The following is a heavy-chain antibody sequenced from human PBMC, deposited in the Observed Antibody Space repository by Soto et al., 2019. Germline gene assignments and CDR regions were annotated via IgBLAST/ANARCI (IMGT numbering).Heavy chain of an antibody. CDR3: VRDWIGESY. CDR1: GFTFSGSW. J-gene: IGHJ4*02. CDR2: INNDGSST. D-gene: IGHD3-10*01. V-gene: IGHV3-74*01. Sequence: EVQLVESGGGLVQPGGSLRLSCAGSGFTFSGSWMHWVRQAPGKGLVWVSHINNDGSSTTYADSVKGRFTISRDNAKNTLYLQMNSLRVEDMAVYYCVRDWIGESYWGQGTLVTVSS.